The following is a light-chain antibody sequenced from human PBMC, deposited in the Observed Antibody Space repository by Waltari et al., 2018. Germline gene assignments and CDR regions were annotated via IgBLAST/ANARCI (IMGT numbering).Light chain of an antibody. CDR1: QSVSNM. V-gene: IGKV3-11*01. J-gene: IGKJ1*01. CDR2: DTS. Sequence: EIVLTQSPGTLSLSPGERATLSCRASQSVSNMLAWYQQKPGQAPRILIYDTSNRATGIPARFGGSGAGTDFTLTISSLEPEDFAVYYCQQRINLPPTFGQGTKVEI. CDR3: QQRINLPPT.